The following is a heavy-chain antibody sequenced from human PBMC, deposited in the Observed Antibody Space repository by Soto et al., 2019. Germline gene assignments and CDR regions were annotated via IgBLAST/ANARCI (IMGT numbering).Heavy chain of an antibody. Sequence: ASVKVSCKASGYTFTSYGISWVRQAPGQGLEWMGWISAYNGNTNYAQKLQGRVTMTTDTSTSTAYMELRSLRSDDTAVYYCAWSGGGRGCSDAFDIWGQGTMVTLSS. V-gene: IGHV1-18*01. CDR3: AWSGGGRGCSDAFDI. D-gene: IGHD2-8*01. J-gene: IGHJ3*02. CDR2: ISAYNGNT. CDR1: GYTFTSYG.